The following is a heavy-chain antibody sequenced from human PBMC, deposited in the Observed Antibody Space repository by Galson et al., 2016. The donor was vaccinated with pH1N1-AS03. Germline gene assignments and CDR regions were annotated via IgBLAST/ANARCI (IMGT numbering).Heavy chain of an antibody. CDR3: ARRSAAVSGTGCVDV. J-gene: IGHJ6*02. V-gene: IGHV3-9*01. D-gene: IGHD6-19*01. Sequence: SLRLSCAASGFNFEKYAMHWVRQAPGKGLEWVSGISGNTLKKTYAASVKGRFTISRDNAKNSLYLRMDSLRPEDTAVYYCARRSAAVSGTGCVDVWGQGTTVTVSS. CDR2: ISGNTLKK. CDR1: GFNFEKYA.